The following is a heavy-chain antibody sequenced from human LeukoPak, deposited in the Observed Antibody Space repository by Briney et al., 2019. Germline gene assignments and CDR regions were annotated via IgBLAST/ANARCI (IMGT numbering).Heavy chain of an antibody. D-gene: IGHD6-13*01. Sequence: KGRFTISRDNAKNSMYLQMNSLRTEDTAVYYCARVKDHRGIAVAGSGYWGQGTLVTVSS. J-gene: IGHJ4*02. CDR3: ARVKDHRGIAVAGSGY. V-gene: IGHV3-11*06.